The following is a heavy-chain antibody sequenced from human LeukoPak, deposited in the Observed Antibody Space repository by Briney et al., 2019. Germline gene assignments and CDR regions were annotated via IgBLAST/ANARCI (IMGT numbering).Heavy chain of an antibody. CDR3: AKASVAIPQYCNS. CDR2: ISGTGSST. Sequence: GGSLRLSCEASGFTFGNYAMNWVRQAPGKGLEWVSTISGTGSSTYYADSAKGRFTISRDNSKDTLFLQLDSLTAADTAMYFCAKASVAIPQYCNSWGQGTLVTVSS. J-gene: IGHJ5*02. D-gene: IGHD2-2*02. CDR1: GFTFGNYA. V-gene: IGHV3-23*01.